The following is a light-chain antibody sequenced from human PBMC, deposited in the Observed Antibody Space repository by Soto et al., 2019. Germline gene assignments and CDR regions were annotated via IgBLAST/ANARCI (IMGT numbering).Light chain of an antibody. CDR1: SSDVGNFNL. J-gene: IGLJ1*01. CDR3: CSYAGTNTYV. CDR2: EVS. V-gene: IGLV2-23*02. Sequence: QSVLTQPASVSGSPGQSISISCTGTSSDVGNFNLVSWYQHHPGKAPKLIIFEVSRRPSGVSNRFSGSKSGNTASLTISGFQTEDEADYHCCSYAGTNTYVFGTGTKVTVL.